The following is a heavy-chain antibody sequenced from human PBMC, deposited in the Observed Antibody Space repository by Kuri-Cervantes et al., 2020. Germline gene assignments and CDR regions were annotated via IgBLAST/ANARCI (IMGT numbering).Heavy chain of an antibody. CDR2: IIPIFGTA. CDR1: GGTFSSYA. V-gene: IGHV1-69*05. Sequence: SVKVSCKASGGTFSSYAISWVRQAPGQGLEWMGGIIPIFGTANYAQKFQGRVTITTDESTSTAYMELRSLRSDDTAVYYCARVLVQLWPRGYYYYYMDVWGKGTTVTVSS. CDR3: ARVLVQLWPRGYYYYYMDV. D-gene: IGHD5-18*01. J-gene: IGHJ6*03.